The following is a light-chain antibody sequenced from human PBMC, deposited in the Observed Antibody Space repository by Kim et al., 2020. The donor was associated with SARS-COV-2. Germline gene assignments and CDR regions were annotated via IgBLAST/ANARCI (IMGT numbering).Light chain of an antibody. Sequence: DIQMTQSPSSLSASVGDRVTITCRTSQSISSYLNWYQQKPGKAPKFLIYAASNLQSGVPSRFSGSGSGTDFTLTITSLQPEDIATYYCQQSHSTPGTFGQGTKVDIK. CDR1: QSISSY. J-gene: IGKJ1*01. CDR3: QQSHSTPGT. CDR2: AAS. V-gene: IGKV1-39*01.